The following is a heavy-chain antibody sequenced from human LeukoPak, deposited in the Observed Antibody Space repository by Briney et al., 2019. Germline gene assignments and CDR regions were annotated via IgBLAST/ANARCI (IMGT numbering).Heavy chain of an antibody. V-gene: IGHV3-23*01. CDR3: VKRGYCSSNSCIRALSSRFDP. J-gene: IGHJ5*02. Sequence: GGSLRLSCAASGFTFSSSAISWVRQAPGKGLEWVSTITGSGDSTYYADSVQGRFTISRENSNNTLYLQMSSLRADDTAVYYCVKRGYCSSNSCIRALSSRFDPWGQGTLVTVSS. D-gene: IGHD2-2*01. CDR2: ITGSGDST. CDR1: GFTFSSSA.